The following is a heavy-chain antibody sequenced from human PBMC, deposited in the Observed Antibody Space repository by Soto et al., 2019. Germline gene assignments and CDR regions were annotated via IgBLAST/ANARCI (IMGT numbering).Heavy chain of an antibody. Sequence: SETLSLTCAVYGGSFSGYYWSWIRQPPGKGLEWIGEINHSGSTNYNPSLKSRVTMSVDTSKNQFSLKLSSVTAADTAVYYCARRIVVVTAAIDVSAYYYYGMDVWGQGTTVTVSS. J-gene: IGHJ6*02. CDR1: GGSFSGYY. CDR2: INHSGST. CDR3: ARRIVVVTAAIDVSAYYYYGMDV. D-gene: IGHD2-2*02. V-gene: IGHV4-34*01.